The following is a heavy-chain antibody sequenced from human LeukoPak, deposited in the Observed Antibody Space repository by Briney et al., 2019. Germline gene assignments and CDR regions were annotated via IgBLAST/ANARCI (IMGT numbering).Heavy chain of an antibody. CDR3: ARFGDYIIDS. D-gene: IGHD4-17*01. CDR1: GGSLSSGDYY. CDR2: IYYTGRT. V-gene: IGHV4-30-4*01. Sequence: PSETLSPTCTVSGGSLSSGDYYWTWIRQPPGEGLEWIGYIYYTGRTYYNPSLKSRVTISLDTSKNQFSLELTSVTAADTAVYFCARFGDYIIDSWGQGTLVTVSS. J-gene: IGHJ4*02.